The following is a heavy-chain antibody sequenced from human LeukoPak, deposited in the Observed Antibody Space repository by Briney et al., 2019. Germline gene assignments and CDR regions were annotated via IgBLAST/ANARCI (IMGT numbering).Heavy chain of an antibody. CDR1: GFTFTDYY. V-gene: IGHV3-11*04. J-gene: IGHJ4*02. Sequence: GGSLRLSCTASGFTFTDYYMSWIRLAPGKGLEWVSYISSSSSPIYFADSVKGRFTISRDNAKNSLCLQMNSLRAEDTAVYYCARDRYGYFAPDYWGQGTLVTVSS. D-gene: IGHD5-18*01. CDR2: ISSSSSPI. CDR3: ARDRYGYFAPDY.